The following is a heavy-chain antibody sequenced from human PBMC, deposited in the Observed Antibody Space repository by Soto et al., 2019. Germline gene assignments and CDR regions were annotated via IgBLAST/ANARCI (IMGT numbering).Heavy chain of an antibody. CDR3: AREGVQHGSGPYYYYGMDV. Sequence: PGGSLRLSCAASGFTFSSYAMHWVRQAPGKGLEWVAVISYDGSNKYYADSVKGRFTISRDNSKNTLYLQMNSLRAEDTAVYYCAREGVQHGSGPYYYYGMDVWGQGTTVTVSS. CDR1: GFTFSSYA. CDR2: ISYDGSNK. J-gene: IGHJ6*02. D-gene: IGHD3-10*01. V-gene: IGHV3-30-3*01.